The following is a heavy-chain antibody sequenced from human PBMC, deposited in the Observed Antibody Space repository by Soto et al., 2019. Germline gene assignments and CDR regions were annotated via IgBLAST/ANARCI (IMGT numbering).Heavy chain of an antibody. CDR3: AKDHGIAAAGTIYYYYGMDV. CDR1: GFTFSSYA. D-gene: IGHD6-13*01. Sequence: GGSLRLSCAASGFTFSSYAMSWVRQAPGKGLEWVSAISGSGGSTYYADSVKGRFTISRDNSKNTLYLQMNSLRAEDTAVYYCAKDHGIAAAGTIYYYYGMDVWGQGTTVTVSS. V-gene: IGHV3-23*01. CDR2: ISGSGGST. J-gene: IGHJ6*02.